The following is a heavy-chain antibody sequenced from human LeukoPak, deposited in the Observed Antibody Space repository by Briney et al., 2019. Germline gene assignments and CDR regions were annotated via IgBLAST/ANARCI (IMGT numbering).Heavy chain of an antibody. J-gene: IGHJ4*02. CDR1: GGSISSYY. CDR3: ARVTGYMIEDYFDY. Sequence: SETLSLTCTVSGGSISSYYWSWIRQPPGKGLEWIGDIYYSGSTNYNPSLKSRVTISVDTSKNQFSLRLSSMTAADTAVYYCARVTGYMIEDYFDYWGQGTLVTVSS. D-gene: IGHD3-22*01. CDR2: IYYSGST. V-gene: IGHV4-59*01.